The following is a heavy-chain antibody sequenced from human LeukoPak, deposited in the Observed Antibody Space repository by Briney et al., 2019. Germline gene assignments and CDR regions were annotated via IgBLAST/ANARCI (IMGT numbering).Heavy chain of an antibody. CDR2: IRYDGSNK. J-gene: IGHJ4*02. Sequence: GGSLRLSCAASGFTFSSYSMNWVRQAPGKGLEWVAFIRYDGSNKYYADSVKGRFTISRDNSKNTLYLQMNSLRAEDTAVYYCAKDNCAGYCSSTTGRFFDYWGQGTLVTVSS. D-gene: IGHD2-2*01. CDR3: AKDNCAGYCSSTTGRFFDY. CDR1: GFTFSSYS. V-gene: IGHV3-30*02.